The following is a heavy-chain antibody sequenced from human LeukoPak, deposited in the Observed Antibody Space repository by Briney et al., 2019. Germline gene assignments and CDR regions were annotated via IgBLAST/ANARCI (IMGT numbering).Heavy chain of an antibody. J-gene: IGHJ4*02. CDR3: AGIAAAGTGGY. D-gene: IGHD6-13*01. CDR2: IYYSGST. V-gene: IGHV4-39*01. Sequence: PSETLSLSCTVPGGSISSSSYYWGWIRQPPGKGLEWIGSIYYSGSTYYNPSLKSRVTISVDTSKNQFSLKLSSVTAAGTAVYYCAGIAAAGTGGYWGQGTLVTVSS. CDR1: GGSISSSSYY.